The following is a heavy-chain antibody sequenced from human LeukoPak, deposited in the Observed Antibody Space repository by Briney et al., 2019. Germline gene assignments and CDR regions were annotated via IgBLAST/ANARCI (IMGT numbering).Heavy chain of an antibody. D-gene: IGHD6-19*01. CDR1: GGSISSGTYY. J-gene: IGHJ3*02. V-gene: IGHV4-39*01. CDR3: ARLRIAVPGLDAFDI. CDR2: IHYSGTT. Sequence: SETLSLACTVSGGSISSGTYYWGWIRQPPGKGLEWIGRIHYSGTTYYDSSLKSRLTISVDTSKNQFSLKLTSVTAADTAVYFCARLRIAVPGLDAFDIWGQGTMVTVSS.